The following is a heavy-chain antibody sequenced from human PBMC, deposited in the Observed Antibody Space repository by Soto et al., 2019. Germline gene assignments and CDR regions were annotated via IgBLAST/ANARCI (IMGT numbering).Heavy chain of an antibody. CDR3: EGGIAAASWYYFYD. Sequence: QVQLVQSGAEVKKPGSSVKVSCKASGGTFSSYAISWVRQAPGQGLEWMGGISPIFGTANYAQKFQGRVTITADESTSTAYLELSSLRTEDTAVYYCEGGIAAASWYYFYDWGQGTLVTVAS. V-gene: IGHV1-69*01. CDR1: GGTFSSYA. CDR2: ISPIFGTA. D-gene: IGHD6-13*01. J-gene: IGHJ4*02.